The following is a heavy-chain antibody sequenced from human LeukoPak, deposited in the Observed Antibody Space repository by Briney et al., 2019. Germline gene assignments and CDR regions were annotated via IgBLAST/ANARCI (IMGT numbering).Heavy chain of an antibody. J-gene: IGHJ4*02. CDR1: GFTFSNYW. D-gene: IGHD6-6*01. Sequence: GGSLRLSCGASGFTFSNYWMSWVRQAPGKGLEWVANIRQDESEKYYVDCVKGRFTISRDNAMNSLYLQMNSLRAEDTAVYYCARAVSSSRANDYWGEGSLVAVSS. CDR2: IRQDESEK. CDR3: ARAVSSSRANDY. V-gene: IGHV3-7*04.